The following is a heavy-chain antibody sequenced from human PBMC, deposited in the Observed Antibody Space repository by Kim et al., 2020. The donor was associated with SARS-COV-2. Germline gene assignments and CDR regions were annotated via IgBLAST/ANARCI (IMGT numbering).Heavy chain of an antibody. Sequence: ASVKVSCKASGYIFTSYAIPWVRQAPGQRLEWMGWIIPGNGNTKYSQKFQGRVTVTRDTSASTVYMELSSLRSEDTAVYNCARCSGSPNWYLDLWGRGTLVTVSS. CDR2: IIPGNGNT. CDR1: GYIFTSYA. D-gene: IGHD6-19*01. CDR3: ARCSGSPNWYLDL. V-gene: IGHV1-3*01. J-gene: IGHJ2*01.